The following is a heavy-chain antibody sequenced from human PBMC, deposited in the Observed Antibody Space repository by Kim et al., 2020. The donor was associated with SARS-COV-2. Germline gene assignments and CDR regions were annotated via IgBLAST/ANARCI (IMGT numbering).Heavy chain of an antibody. J-gene: IGHJ3*02. CDR2: NT. Sequence: NTHYNPALKTRVDISVDPPKNQFSLKVNSVIAADTAVYFCARGGHETFDIWGQGTMVSVSS. CDR3: ARGGHETFDI. V-gene: IGHV4-59*09.